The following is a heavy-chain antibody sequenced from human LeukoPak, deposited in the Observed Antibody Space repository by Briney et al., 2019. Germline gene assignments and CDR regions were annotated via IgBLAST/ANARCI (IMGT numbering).Heavy chain of an antibody. D-gene: IGHD3-16*02. Sequence: GGSLRLSCAASGFTFSDYYMSWIRQAPGKGLEWVSYISSSSSYTNYADSVKGRFTISRDNAKNSLYLQMNSLRAEDTAVYYCARDRFVWGSYRESFDFWGQGTLVIVSS. V-gene: IGHV3-11*06. CDR1: GFTFSDYY. J-gene: IGHJ4*02. CDR3: ARDRFVWGSYRESFDF. CDR2: ISSSSSYT.